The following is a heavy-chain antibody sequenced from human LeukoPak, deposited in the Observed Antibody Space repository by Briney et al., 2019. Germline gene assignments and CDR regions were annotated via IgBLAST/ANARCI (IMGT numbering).Heavy chain of an antibody. Sequence: GGSLRLSCAASGLTFSSSWIHWVRQAPGKWLVWVSRINTDGRTTTYADSVKGRFTISRDNAKSTVYLQMNSLRPEDTAVYYCAKSLGIQDYWGQGTVVTVS. CDR2: INTDGRTT. J-gene: IGHJ4*02. CDR3: AKSLGIQDY. CDR1: GLTFSSSW. V-gene: IGHV3-74*01. D-gene: IGHD3-16*02.